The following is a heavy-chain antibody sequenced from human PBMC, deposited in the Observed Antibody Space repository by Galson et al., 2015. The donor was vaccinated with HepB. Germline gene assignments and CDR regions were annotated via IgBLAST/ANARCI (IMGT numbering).Heavy chain of an antibody. CDR2: XXTXXXYI. CDR1: GFTFSSYN. V-gene: IGHV3-21*01. J-gene: IGHJ2*01. D-gene: IGHD6-13*01. Sequence: SLRLSCAASGFTFSSYNMNWVRQAPGKGXXXVSXXXTXXXYIYXXDSXXXRLTLSRXTSKNSLXXQMSSRRAEDTAVYYCAKEGSTWYKPPDDWYFDLWGRGTLVTVSS. CDR3: AKEGSTWYKPPDDWYFDL.